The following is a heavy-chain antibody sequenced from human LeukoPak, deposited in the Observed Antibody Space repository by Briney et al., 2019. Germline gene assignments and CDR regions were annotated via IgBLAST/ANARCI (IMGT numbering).Heavy chain of an antibody. CDR3: ARGSSGGNPESGYFDL. Sequence: PSETLSHTCAVYGGSFSGYYWSWIRQPPGKGLEWIGEINHSGSTNYNPSLKSRVTISVDTSKNQFSLKLSSVTAADTAVYYCARGSSGGNPESGYFDLWGRGTLVTVSS. V-gene: IGHV4-34*01. J-gene: IGHJ2*01. CDR2: INHSGST. CDR1: GGSFSGYY. D-gene: IGHD4-23*01.